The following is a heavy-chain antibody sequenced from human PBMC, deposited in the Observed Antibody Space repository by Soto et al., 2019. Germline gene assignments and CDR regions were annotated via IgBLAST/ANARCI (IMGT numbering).Heavy chain of an antibody. CDR2: TYYRSQWHY. CDR1: GDSVSSNSAV. J-gene: IGHJ4*02. CDR3: GRLVGNSGLDH. V-gene: IGHV6-1*01. Sequence: SQTLSLTCAISGDSVSSNSAVWNWIRQSPSRGLEWLGRTYYRSQWHYEYAVFVQSRISIDPDTSKNHFSLQLNSVTPEDTAVYYGGRLVGNSGLDHWGQGTLVSVSS. D-gene: IGHD1-26*01.